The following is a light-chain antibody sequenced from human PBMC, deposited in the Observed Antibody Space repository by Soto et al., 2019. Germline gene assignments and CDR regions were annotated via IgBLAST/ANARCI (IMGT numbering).Light chain of an antibody. CDR1: SSDVGSYNL. Sequence: QSVLTQPASVSGSPGQSITISCTGTSSDVGSYNLVSWYQQHPGKAPKLMIYEVSKRPSGVSNRFSGSKSGNTASLTISGLQAEDEADYYCCSYAGCSISNYVFGPGTVVTV. CDR2: EVS. V-gene: IGLV2-23*02. CDR3: CSYAGCSISNYV. J-gene: IGLJ1*01.